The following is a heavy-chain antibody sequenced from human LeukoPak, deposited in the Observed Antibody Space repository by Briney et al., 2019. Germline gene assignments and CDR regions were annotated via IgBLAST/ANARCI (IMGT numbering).Heavy chain of an antibody. CDR1: GFSFSTYG. CDR2: FSRRSDGETT. D-gene: IGHD5-18*01. V-gene: IGHV3-15*01. CDR3: TTEGFTYGYHSLDS. Sequence: GGTLKLSCTASGFSFSTYGMSWVRQAPGEGLEWVGRFSRRSDGETTDYATPVKGRFTISTDDSKNTLYLQMSSLKSEDTAVYYCTTEGFTYGYHSLDSWGQGTPVTVSS. J-gene: IGHJ4*02.